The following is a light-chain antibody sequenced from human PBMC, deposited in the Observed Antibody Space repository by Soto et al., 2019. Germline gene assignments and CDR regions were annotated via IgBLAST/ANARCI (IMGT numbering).Light chain of an antibody. CDR2: KPS. CDR3: QQYKYFSLT. Sequence: DIQMTQSPSTLSASVGDRFTITCRASQSINNWLAWYQQKPGKAPKLLIYKPSNLESGVPSRSSGSGSGTEFSLTINRLQPDDFATYYCQQYKYFSLTFGGGTRV. V-gene: IGKV1-5*03. CDR1: QSINNW. J-gene: IGKJ4*01.